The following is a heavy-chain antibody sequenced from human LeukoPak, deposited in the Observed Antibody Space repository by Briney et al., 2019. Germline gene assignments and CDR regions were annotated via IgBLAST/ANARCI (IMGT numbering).Heavy chain of an antibody. Sequence: SETLSLTCTISGGSISSDYWSWIRQPPGKGLEWIGYLSLGEVAFYNPSLKSRVTISVDTSNNQFSLNLRSVTAADTAVYYCARDPSSWYPFDYWGQGTLVTVSS. CDR3: ARDPSSWYPFDY. J-gene: IGHJ4*02. CDR2: LSLGEVA. D-gene: IGHD6-13*01. CDR1: GGSISSDY. V-gene: IGHV4-59*13.